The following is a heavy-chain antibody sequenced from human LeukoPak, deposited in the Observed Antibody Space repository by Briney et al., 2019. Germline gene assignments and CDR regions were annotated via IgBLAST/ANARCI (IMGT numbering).Heavy chain of an antibody. D-gene: IGHD3-9*01. V-gene: IGHV4-61*01. J-gene: IGHJ4*02. Sequence: SEALSLTCTVSGGSVSSGSYYWSWIRQPPGKGLEWIGYIYYSGSTNYNPSLKSRVTISVDTSKNQFSLKLSSVTAADTAVYYCARVLRYYDILTGYYIQAPFDYWGQGTLVTVSS. CDR3: ARVLRYYDILTGYYIQAPFDY. CDR1: GGSVSSGSYY. CDR2: IYYSGST.